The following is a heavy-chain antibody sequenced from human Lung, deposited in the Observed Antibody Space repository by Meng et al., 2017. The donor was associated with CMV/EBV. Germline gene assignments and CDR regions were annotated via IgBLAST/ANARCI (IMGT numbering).Heavy chain of an antibody. J-gene: IGHJ4*02. V-gene: IGHV1-69*10. CDR1: GDLFSTYA. Sequence: SXXVSXXASGDLFSTYAITWVRQAPGQGLEWMGEPIPILNAPNYAQKFQGRVRITADKSTTTAYMELSSLRSDDTAVYCCARTLREYSSSSSDSWGQGTXVPVSS. CDR3: ARTLREYSSSSSDS. CDR2: PIPILNAP. D-gene: IGHD6-6*01.